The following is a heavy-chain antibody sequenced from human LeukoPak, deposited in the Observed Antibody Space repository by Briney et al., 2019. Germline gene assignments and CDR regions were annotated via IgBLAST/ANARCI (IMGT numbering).Heavy chain of an antibody. J-gene: IGHJ1*01. CDR1: GYTFTSCY. CDR3: ARGWYYDSSGYPTSGYFQH. V-gene: IGHV1-46*01. Sequence: ASVKVSCKASGYTFTSCYMHWVRQAPGQGLEWMGIINPSGGSTSYAQKFQGRVTMTRDTSTSTVYMELSSLRSEDTAVYYCARGWYYDSSGYPTSGYFQHWGQGTLVTVSS. D-gene: IGHD3-22*01. CDR2: INPSGGST.